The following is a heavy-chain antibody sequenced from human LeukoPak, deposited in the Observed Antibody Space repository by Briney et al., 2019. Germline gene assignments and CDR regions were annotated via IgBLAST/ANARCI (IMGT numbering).Heavy chain of an antibody. V-gene: IGHV1-2*02. CDR1: GYTFTGYY. J-gene: IGHJ6*03. Sequence: RASVKVSCKASGYTFTGYYMHWVRQAPGQGLEWMGWINPNSGGTNYAQKFQGRVTMTRDTSISTAYMELSRLRSDDTAVYYCARDRYYYGSGSYYKYYYYMDVWGKGTTVTISS. D-gene: IGHD3-10*01. CDR3: ARDRYYYGSGSYYKYYYYMDV. CDR2: INPNSGGT.